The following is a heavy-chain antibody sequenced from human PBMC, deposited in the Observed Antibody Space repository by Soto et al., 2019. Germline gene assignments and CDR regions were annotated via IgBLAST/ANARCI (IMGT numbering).Heavy chain of an antibody. V-gene: IGHV3-33*01. D-gene: IGHD3-22*01. CDR1: GFTFSSYG. Sequence: GGSLRLSCAASGFTFSSYGMHWVRQAPGKGLEWVAVIWYDGSNKYYADSVKGRFTISRDNSKNTLYLQMNSLRAEDTAVYYCARDFPSPADSSGYYYGNAFDIWGQGTMVTVSS. J-gene: IGHJ3*02. CDR3: ARDFPSPADSSGYYYGNAFDI. CDR2: IWYDGSNK.